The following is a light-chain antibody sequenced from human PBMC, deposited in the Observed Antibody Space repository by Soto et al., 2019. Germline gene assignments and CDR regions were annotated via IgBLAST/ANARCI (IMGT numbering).Light chain of an antibody. CDR1: QSLNTN. CDR2: GAS. CDR3: HEYNTWPWT. V-gene: IGKV3-15*01. J-gene: IGKJ1*01. Sequence: ETVMTQSPATLSVSPGEGATLSCRASQSLNTNLAWYQQKLGQAPRVLIYGASTRATGIPARFSGSGSGTEFILTISSLHSEDSGIYFCHEYNTWPWTFGQGTRVEIK.